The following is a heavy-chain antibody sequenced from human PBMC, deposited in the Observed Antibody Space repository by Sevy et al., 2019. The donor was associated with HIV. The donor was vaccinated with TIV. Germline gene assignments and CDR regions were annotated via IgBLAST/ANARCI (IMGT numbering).Heavy chain of an antibody. Sequence: GGSLRLSCADSEFTFSDYAMSWVRRAPGKGREGVSPISTSGANTFYADSVKGRFTISRDNSKRMLYLQMSSLRVDDTAVYYCAKDGRGWLPGEYWGQGALVTVSS. CDR1: EFTFSDYA. CDR2: ISTSGANT. V-gene: IGHV3-23*01. CDR3: AKDGRGWLPGEY. D-gene: IGHD1-26*01. J-gene: IGHJ4*02.